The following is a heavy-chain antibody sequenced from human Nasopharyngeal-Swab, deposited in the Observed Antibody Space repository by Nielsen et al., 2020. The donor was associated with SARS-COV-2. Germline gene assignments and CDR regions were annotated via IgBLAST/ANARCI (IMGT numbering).Heavy chain of an antibody. D-gene: IGHD1-26*01. J-gene: IGHJ6*02. CDR3: TRGGIVGPPELGMDV. CDR2: IRSKANSYAT. CDR1: GFPFRRSA. Sequence: GESLKLSCASSGFPFRRSAMHWVRQASGKGLEWVGRIRSKANSYATAYAASVKGRFTISRDDSKNTAYLQMNSLKTEDTAVYYCTRGGIVGPPELGMDVWGQGTTVTVSS. V-gene: IGHV3-73*01.